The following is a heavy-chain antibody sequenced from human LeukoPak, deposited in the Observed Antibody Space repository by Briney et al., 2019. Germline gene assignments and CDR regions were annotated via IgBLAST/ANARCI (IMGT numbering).Heavy chain of an antibody. CDR1: GGSFSGYY. CDR2: INHSGST. Sequence: SETLSLTCAVYGGSFSGYYWSWIRQPPGKGLEWIGEINHSGSTNYNPSLKSRVTISVDTSKNQFSLKLNSVTAADTAVYYCARGISSSYVFDMDVWGKGSTVTVSS. J-gene: IGHJ6*03. D-gene: IGHD5-12*01. CDR3: ARGISSSYVFDMDV. V-gene: IGHV4-34*01.